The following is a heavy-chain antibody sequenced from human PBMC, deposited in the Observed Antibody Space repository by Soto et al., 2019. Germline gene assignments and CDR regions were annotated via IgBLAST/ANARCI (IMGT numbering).Heavy chain of an antibody. Sequence: GESLKISCKGIGYRFSTYWIAWVRQMPGKGLEWMGTIFPDDSETRYSPTFQGQVTISADKSISTAYLQWRSLKASDSAIYYCARFQYCVSRYLYFWGQGTRVTVSS. V-gene: IGHV5-51*01. CDR3: ARFQYCVSRYLYF. J-gene: IGHJ4*02. CDR1: GYRFSTYW. D-gene: IGHD2-15*01. CDR2: IFPDDSET.